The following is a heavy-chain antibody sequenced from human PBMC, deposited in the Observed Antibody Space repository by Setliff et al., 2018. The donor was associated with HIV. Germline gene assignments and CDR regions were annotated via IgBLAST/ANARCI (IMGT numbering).Heavy chain of an antibody. D-gene: IGHD2-21*01. J-gene: IGHJ4*02. CDR2: IKSKADGETT. CDR1: GFTFSHAW. CDR3: TADLIDPPAYGLDY. Sequence: PGGSLRLSCAASGFTFSHAWMSWVRQAPGKGLEWVGRIKSKADGETTEYAAPVRGRFTISRDDSKNTLYMQIDTLKTDDTAVYYCTADLIDPPAYGLDYWGQGTLVTVSS. V-gene: IGHV3-15*01.